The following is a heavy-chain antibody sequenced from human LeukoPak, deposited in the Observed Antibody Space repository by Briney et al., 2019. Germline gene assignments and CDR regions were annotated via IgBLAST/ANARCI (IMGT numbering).Heavy chain of an antibody. CDR3: ARDGSWGDYQFYFYMDV. V-gene: IGHV3-23*01. CDR1: GFTFGSIG. D-gene: IGHD2-2*01. Sequence: GGSLRLSCEASGFTFGSIGMSWGRQAPGKGLEWVSGISGSGHYTYQADSVKGRFTISRDNSKSTLYIQMNSLRGDDTAVYYCARDGSWGDYQFYFYMDVWGKGTTVTVSS. J-gene: IGHJ6*03. CDR2: ISGSGHYT.